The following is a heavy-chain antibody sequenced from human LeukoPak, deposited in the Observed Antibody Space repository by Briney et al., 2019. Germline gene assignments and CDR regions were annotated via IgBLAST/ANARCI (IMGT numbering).Heavy chain of an antibody. J-gene: IGHJ4*02. CDR2: INPNSGGT. Sequence: ASVKVSCKASGYTFTGYYMHWVRQAPGQGLEWMGWINPNSGGTNYAQKFQGRVTMTRDTSTSTVYMELSSLRPEDTALYYCAAQASPKFYFDYWGQGTLVTVSS. V-gene: IGHV1-2*02. CDR1: GYTFTGYY. CDR3: AAQASPKFYFDY.